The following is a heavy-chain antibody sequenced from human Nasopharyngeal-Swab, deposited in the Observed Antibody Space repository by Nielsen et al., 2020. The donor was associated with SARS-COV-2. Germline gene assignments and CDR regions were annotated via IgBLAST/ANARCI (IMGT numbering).Heavy chain of an antibody. CDR2: IIRIFGTA. Sequence: SAKVSCKASGGTFSSYAISWVRQAPGQGLEWMGGIIRIFGTANYAQKFQGRVTITADESTSTAYMELSSLRSEDPAVYYCARGGRVRFLEWSYYYYMDVWGQGTTVTVSS. D-gene: IGHD3-3*01. V-gene: IGHV1-69*13. J-gene: IGHJ6*03. CDR1: GGTFSSYA. CDR3: ARGGRVRFLEWSYYYYMDV.